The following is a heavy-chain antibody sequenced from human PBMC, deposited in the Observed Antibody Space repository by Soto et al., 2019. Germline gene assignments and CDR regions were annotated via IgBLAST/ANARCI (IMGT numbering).Heavy chain of an antibody. V-gene: IGHV1-8*01. CDR1: GYTFTSYD. CDR3: VKDRLGAVVVPAAHAFDI. J-gene: IGHJ3*02. Sequence: ASVKVSCKASGYTFTSYDIYCVRQAPGQGLEWMGWMNPNTGNSGYAQKFQGRVTVTSDTSINTVHMELSSLRAEDTAVYYCVKDRLGAVVVPAAHAFDIWGQGTMVTV. D-gene: IGHD2-2*01. CDR2: MNPNTGNS.